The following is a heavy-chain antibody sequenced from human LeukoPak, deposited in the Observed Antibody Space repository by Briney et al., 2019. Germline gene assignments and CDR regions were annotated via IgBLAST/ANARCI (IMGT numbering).Heavy chain of an antibody. CDR2: VYYSGST. D-gene: IGHD3-10*01. CDR1: GGSVSSGSYY. Sequence: SETLSLTCTVSGGSVSSGSYYWSWLRQPPGKGLEWIGYVYYSGSTYYNPSLKSRVTISVDTSKNQFSLKLSSVTAADTAVYYCARVIGTYYYGSGSYGFDYWGQGTLVTVSS. V-gene: IGHV4-61*01. J-gene: IGHJ4*02. CDR3: ARVIGTYYYGSGSYGFDY.